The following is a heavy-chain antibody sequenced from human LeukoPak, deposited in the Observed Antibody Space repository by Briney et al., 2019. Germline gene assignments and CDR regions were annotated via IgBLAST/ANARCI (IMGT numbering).Heavy chain of an antibody. V-gene: IGHV4-61*02. CDR1: GDSISSGDYY. D-gene: IGHD3-22*01. J-gene: IGHJ3*02. CDR3: ARGPYSYDSSGAFDI. CDR2: ISSSGST. Sequence: SETLSLTCTVSGDSISSGDYYWSWIRQPAGKGLEWIGRISSSGSTNYNPSLNGRVTISVDTSKNQFSLKLSSVTAADTAVYFCARGPYSYDSSGAFDIWGQGTMVTVSS.